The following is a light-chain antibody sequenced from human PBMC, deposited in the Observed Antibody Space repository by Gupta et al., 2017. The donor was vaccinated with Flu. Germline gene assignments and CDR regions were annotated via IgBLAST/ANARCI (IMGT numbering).Light chain of an antibody. CDR3: NSYTTSSTLV. CDR1: NSDVGGYNV. V-gene: IGLV2-14*01. Sequence: SALTQPASVSGSPGQSIAISCPGSNSDVGGYNVVSWYQHYPAKPHILLIYEVTRRTAGVAGRFSGSKAGNTASLTIAAPTEEDGADYYYNSYTTSSTLVFGGGTKLTVL. J-gene: IGLJ3*02. CDR2: EVT.